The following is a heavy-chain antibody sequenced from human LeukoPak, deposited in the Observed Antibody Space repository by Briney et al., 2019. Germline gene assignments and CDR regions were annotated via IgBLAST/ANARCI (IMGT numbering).Heavy chain of an antibody. CDR1: GFTVSHNY. V-gene: IGHV3-53*01. CDR2: IHSGGSS. J-gene: IGHJ4*02. Sequence: PGGSLRLSCTASGFTVSHNYMHWVRQAPGKGLEWVSVIHSGGSSYHADSVKGRFTISRDNSKNTVFLQLNSLRAEDMAVYYCARGPPAENFFDFWGQEPLVTVSS. CDR3: ARGPPAENFFDF. D-gene: IGHD2-2*01.